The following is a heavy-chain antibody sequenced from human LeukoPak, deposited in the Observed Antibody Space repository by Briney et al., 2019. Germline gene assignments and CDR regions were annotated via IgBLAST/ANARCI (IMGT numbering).Heavy chain of an antibody. D-gene: IGHD2-2*01. CDR2: ISGSGGST. Sequence: QPGGSLRRSCAASGFTFSSYAMSWVRQAPGKGLEWVSAISGSGGSTYYADSVKGRFTISRDNSKNTLYLQMNSLRAEDTAVYYCAKDIVVVPAAPNDAFDIWGQGTMVTVSS. CDR1: GFTFSSYA. J-gene: IGHJ3*02. V-gene: IGHV3-23*01. CDR3: AKDIVVVPAAPNDAFDI.